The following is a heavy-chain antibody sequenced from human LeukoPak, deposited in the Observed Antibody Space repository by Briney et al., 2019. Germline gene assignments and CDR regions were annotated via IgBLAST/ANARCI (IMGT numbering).Heavy chain of an antibody. CDR1: GFTVSSNY. CDR2: ISGSGGST. D-gene: IGHD2-2*01. CDR3: AKHIVVVPAATSFDY. Sequence: GGSLRLSCAASGFTVSSNYMSWVRQAPGKGLEWVSAISGSGGSTYYADSVKGRFTISRDNSKNTLYLQMNSLRAEDTAVYYCAKHIVVVPAATSFDYWGQGTLVTVSS. V-gene: IGHV3-23*01. J-gene: IGHJ4*02.